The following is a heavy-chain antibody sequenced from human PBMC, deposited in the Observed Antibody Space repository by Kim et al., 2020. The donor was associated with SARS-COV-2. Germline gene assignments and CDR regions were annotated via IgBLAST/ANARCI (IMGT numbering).Heavy chain of an antibody. Sequence: GGSLRLSCAASGFTFSSYSMNWVRQAPGKGLEWVSSISSSSSYIYYADSVKGRFTISRDNAKNSLYLQMNSLRAEDTAVYYCARGDVDTAMAYNRARGMDVWGQGTTVTVSS. CDR2: ISSSSSYI. CDR1: GFTFSSYS. J-gene: IGHJ6*02. CDR3: ARGDVDTAMAYNRARGMDV. V-gene: IGHV3-21*01. D-gene: IGHD5-18*01.